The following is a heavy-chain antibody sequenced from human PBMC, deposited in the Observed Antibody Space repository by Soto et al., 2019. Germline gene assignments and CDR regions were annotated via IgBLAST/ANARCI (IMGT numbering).Heavy chain of an antibody. V-gene: IGHV3-21*01. CDR2: ISSSSSYI. CDR3: ARDGAYYDFWSSYSLDALDI. CDR1: GFTFSSYS. Sequence: EVQLVESGGGLVKPGGSLRLSCAASGFTFSSYSMNWVRQAPGKGLEWVSSISSSSSYIYYADSVKGRFTISRDNAKNSLYLQMNSLRAEDTAVYYCARDGAYYDFWSSYSLDALDIWGQGTMVTVSS. J-gene: IGHJ3*02. D-gene: IGHD3-3*01.